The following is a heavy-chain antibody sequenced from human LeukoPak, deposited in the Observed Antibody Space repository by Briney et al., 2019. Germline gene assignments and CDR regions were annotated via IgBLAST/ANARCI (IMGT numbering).Heavy chain of an antibody. J-gene: IGHJ4*02. V-gene: IGHV3-21*01. CDR1: GFTFSSYS. CDR2: ISSSSSYI. Sequence: GGSLRLSCAASGFTFSSYSMNWVRQAPGKGLEWVSYISSSSSYIYYADSVKGRFTISRDNAKNSLYLQMNSLRAEDTAVYYCARGGRDTIHGYWGQGTLVTVSS. CDR3: ARGGRDTIHGY. D-gene: IGHD3-16*01.